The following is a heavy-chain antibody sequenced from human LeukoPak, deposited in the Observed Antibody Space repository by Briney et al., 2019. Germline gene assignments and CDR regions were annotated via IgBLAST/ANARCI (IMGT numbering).Heavy chain of an antibody. CDR2: ISYDGNNK. V-gene: IGHV3-30*04. CDR1: GFTFNSYT. Sequence: PGGSLRLSCAASGFTFNSYTMHWVRQAPGKGLEWVAVISYDGNNKYYADSVKGRFTISRDNSKNTLYLQMNSLRAEDTAVYYCARLILRGSSWQHNWFDPWGQGTLVTVSS. J-gene: IGHJ5*02. D-gene: IGHD6-13*01. CDR3: ARLILRGSSWQHNWFDP.